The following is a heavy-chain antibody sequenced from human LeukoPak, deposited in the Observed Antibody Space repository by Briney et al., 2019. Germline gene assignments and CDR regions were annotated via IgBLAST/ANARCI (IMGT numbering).Heavy chain of an antibody. CDR3: ARDSAPGDTYGLLGIDS. J-gene: IGHJ4*02. V-gene: IGHV1-2*02. CDR1: GYTFTNFG. CDR2: INPNSGGT. D-gene: IGHD5-18*01. Sequence: GASVKVSCKASGYTFTNFGISWVRQAPGQGLEWMGWINPNSGGTNYAQKFQGRVTMTRDTSISTAYMESRLRSDDTAVYYCARDSAPGDTYGLLGIDSWGQGTLVTVSS.